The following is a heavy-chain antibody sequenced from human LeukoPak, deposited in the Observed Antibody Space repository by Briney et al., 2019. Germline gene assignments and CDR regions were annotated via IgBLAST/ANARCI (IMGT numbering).Heavy chain of an antibody. J-gene: IGHJ5*02. CDR1: GYTFTGYY. V-gene: IGHV1-2*02. Sequence: ASVKVSCKASGYTFTGYYMHWVRQAPGQGLEWMGWINPNSGGTNYAQKFQGRVTMTRDTSISTAYMELSRLRSDDTAVYYCARATVGATSGDWFDPWGQGTLVTVSS. CDR3: ARATVGATSGDWFDP. D-gene: IGHD1-26*01. CDR2: INPNSGGT.